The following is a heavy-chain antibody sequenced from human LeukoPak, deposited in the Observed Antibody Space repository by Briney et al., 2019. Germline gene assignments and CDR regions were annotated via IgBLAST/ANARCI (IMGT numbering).Heavy chain of an antibody. CDR1: GYTFTSHA. CDR2: IIPIFGTA. D-gene: IGHD3-22*01. CDR3: VSTYYYDSGGSPDY. J-gene: IGHJ4*02. V-gene: IGHV1-69*06. Sequence: SVKVSCKASGYTFTSHAIMWVRQAPGEGLEWMGRIIPIFGTANYAQKFQGTVTITADKSTSTTYLELSSLRSEDTAMYYCVSTYYYDSGGSPDYWGQGTLVIVSS.